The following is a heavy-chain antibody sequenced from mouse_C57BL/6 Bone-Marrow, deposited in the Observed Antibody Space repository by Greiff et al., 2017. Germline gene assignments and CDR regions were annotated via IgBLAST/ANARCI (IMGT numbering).Heavy chain of an antibody. J-gene: IGHJ4*01. V-gene: IGHV14-4*01. CDR1: GFNIKDDY. Sequence: EVQLQQSGAELVRPGASVKLSCTASGFNIKDDYMHWVKQRPEQGLEWIGWIDPENGDTEYASKFQGKATITADTSSNTAYLQLSSLTSEDTAVYYCTTAHYDGYYVGYAMDYWGQGTSVTVSS. D-gene: IGHD2-3*01. CDR3: TTAHYDGYYVGYAMDY. CDR2: IDPENGDT.